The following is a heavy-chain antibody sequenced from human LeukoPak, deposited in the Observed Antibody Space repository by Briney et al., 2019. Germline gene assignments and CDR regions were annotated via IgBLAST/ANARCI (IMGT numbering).Heavy chain of an antibody. CDR3: ARDGVAASGFDY. CDR1: GFTFSDHY. D-gene: IGHD2-15*01. J-gene: IGHJ4*02. CDR2: ISSSGSTI. V-gene: IGHV3-11*01. Sequence: GGSLRLSCAASGFTFSDHYMSWIRQAPGKGLECVSYISSSGSTIYYADSVKGRFTISRDNAKKSLYLQMNSLRAEDTAVYYCARDGVAASGFDYWGQGTLVTVSS.